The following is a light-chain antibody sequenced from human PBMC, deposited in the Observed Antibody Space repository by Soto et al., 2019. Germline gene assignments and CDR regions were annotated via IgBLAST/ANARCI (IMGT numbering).Light chain of an antibody. CDR1: SGDVGGYNY. CDR2: DVS. Sequence: QSALTQPASVSGSPGQSITISCTGTSGDVGGYNYVSWYQQHPGKVPKLMIYDVSNRPSGVSNRFSGSKSGNTASLTISGLQAEDEADYYCSSYTSSSTLYVFGTGTKLTVL. CDR3: SSYTSSSTLYV. V-gene: IGLV2-14*01. J-gene: IGLJ1*01.